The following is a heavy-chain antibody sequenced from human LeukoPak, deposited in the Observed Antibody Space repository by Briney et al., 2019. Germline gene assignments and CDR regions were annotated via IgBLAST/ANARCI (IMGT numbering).Heavy chain of an antibody. V-gene: IGHV4-30-2*01. D-gene: IGHD4-17*01. CDR2: INHSGST. J-gene: IGHJ6*02. CDR3: ARGDYGDFGNYYYYYGMDV. Sequence: SQTLSLTCTVSGGSISSGGYYWSWIRQPPGKGLEWIGEINHSGSTNYNPSLKSRVTISVDTSKNQFSLKLSSVTAADTAVYYCARGDYGDFGNYYYYYGMDVWGQGTTVTVSS. CDR1: GGSISSGGYY.